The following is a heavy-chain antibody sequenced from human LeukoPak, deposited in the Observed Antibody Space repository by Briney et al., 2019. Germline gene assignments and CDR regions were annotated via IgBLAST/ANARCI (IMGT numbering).Heavy chain of an antibody. Sequence: GGSLRLSCVASGFTFSSYGMHWVRQAPGKGLEWVAFIRYDGSNKYYADSVKGRFTISRDNSKNTLYLQMNSLRAEDTAVYYCAVYYGSGSYSHPYYYMDVWGKGTTVTISS. CDR2: IRYDGSNK. V-gene: IGHV3-30*02. CDR1: GFTFSSYG. CDR3: AVYYGSGSYSHPYYYMDV. D-gene: IGHD3-10*01. J-gene: IGHJ6*03.